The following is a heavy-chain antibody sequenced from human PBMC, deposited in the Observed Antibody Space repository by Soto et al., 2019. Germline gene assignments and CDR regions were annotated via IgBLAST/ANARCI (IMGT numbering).Heavy chain of an antibody. CDR3: AKDRLAGNFDY. CDR2: ISATGGST. Sequence: GGSLRLSCAASGFTFNNYAMNWVRQAPGKGLEWVATISATGGSTYYADSVKGRFTISRDNSKNTLYLQMNGLRVEDTAVYYCAKDRLAGNFDYWGQGTKVTVPS. V-gene: IGHV3-23*01. CDR1: GFTFNNYA. J-gene: IGHJ4*02.